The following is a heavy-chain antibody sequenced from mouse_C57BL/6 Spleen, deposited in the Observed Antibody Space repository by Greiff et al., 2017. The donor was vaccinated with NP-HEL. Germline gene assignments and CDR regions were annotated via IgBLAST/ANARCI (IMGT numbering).Heavy chain of an antibody. D-gene: IGHD6-1*01. Sequence: VQLKESEGGLVQPGRSMKLSCTASGFTFSDYYMAWVRQVPEKGLEWVANINYDGSSTYYLDSLKSRFIISRDNAKNILYLQMSSLKSEDTATYYCARGADGFAYWGQGTLVTVSA. CDR3: ARGADGFAY. CDR1: GFTFSDYY. CDR2: INYDGSST. J-gene: IGHJ3*01. V-gene: IGHV5-16*01.